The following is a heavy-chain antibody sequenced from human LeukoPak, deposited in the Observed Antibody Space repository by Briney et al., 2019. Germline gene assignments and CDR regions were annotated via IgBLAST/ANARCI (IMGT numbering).Heavy chain of an antibody. J-gene: IGHJ6*03. Sequence: PSETLSLTCTVSGGSISSYYWSWIRQPPGKGLEWIGYIYYSGSTNYNPSLKSRATISVDTSKNQFSLKLSSVTAADTAVYYCARQTRGYSGYEPYYYYYMDVWDKGTTVTVSS. CDR2: IYYSGST. CDR1: GGSISSYY. V-gene: IGHV4-59*12. CDR3: ARQTRGYSGYEPYYYYYMDV. D-gene: IGHD5-12*01.